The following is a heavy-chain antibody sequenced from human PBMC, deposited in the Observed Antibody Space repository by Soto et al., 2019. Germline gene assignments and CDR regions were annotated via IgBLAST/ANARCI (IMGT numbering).Heavy chain of an antibody. CDR2: ISKDGSVK. V-gene: IGHV3-30*03. D-gene: IGHD2-8*02. CDR3: TGEVASGY. J-gene: IGHJ4*02. CDR1: GFTFSSYG. Sequence: QVQLVESGGGVVQPGRSLRLSCAASGFTFSSYGMHWVRQAPGKGLEWVAVISKDGSVKYYADSVKGRFTISRDNSKNTLYLQMNSLGAEDTASYYCTGEVASGYWGQGTLVIVSS.